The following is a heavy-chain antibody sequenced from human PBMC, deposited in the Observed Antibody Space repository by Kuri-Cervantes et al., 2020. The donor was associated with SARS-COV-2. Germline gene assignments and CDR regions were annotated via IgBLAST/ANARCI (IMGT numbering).Heavy chain of an antibody. D-gene: IGHD5-18*01. Sequence: GESLKISCAASGFTFSGHWIHWVRQAPGKGLVWVSRINPDGSYTNNADSVKGRFTLSRDNAKNSLFLQMNSLRAEDTAVYYCARSLDGYSYGPIDYWGQGTLVTVSS. J-gene: IGHJ4*02. V-gene: IGHV3-74*01. CDR3: ARSLDGYSYGPIDY. CDR2: INPDGSYT. CDR1: GFTFSGHW.